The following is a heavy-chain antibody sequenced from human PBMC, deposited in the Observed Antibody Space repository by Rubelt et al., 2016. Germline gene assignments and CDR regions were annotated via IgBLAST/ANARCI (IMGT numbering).Heavy chain of an antibody. CDR2: IYYSGST. CDR3: ARGGVTYYYDSSGYYRAPRGFPDDY. D-gene: IGHD3-22*01. J-gene: IGHJ4*02. CDR1: GGSISSYY. Sequence: QVQLQESGPGLVKPSETLSLTCTVSGGSISSYYWSWIRQPPGKGLEWIGYIYYSGSTNYNPSLKSRVTISVDTSKNQFSLKLSSVTAADTAVYYCARGGVTYYYDSSGYYRAPRGFPDDYWGQGALVTVSS. V-gene: IGHV4-59*12.